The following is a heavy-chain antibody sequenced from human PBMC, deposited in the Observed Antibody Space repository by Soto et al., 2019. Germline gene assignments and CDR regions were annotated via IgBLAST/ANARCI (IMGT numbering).Heavy chain of an antibody. J-gene: IGHJ4*02. V-gene: IGHV3-21*01. CDR1: AFTFNNYA. D-gene: IGHD2-21*02. Sequence: PGGSLRLSCAASAFTFNNYAMSWVRQAPGKGLEWVSGIGGSSYIYYADSVKGRFTISRDNAKNSLYLQMNSLRDEDTAAYYCARVRGGAWYLDYWGQGILVTVSS. CDR3: ARVRGGAWYLDY. CDR2: IGGSSYI.